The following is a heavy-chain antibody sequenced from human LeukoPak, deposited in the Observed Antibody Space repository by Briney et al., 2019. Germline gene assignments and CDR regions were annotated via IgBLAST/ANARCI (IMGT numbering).Heavy chain of an antibody. J-gene: IGHJ4*02. Sequence: GGSLRLSCVASGFTYSSYWMSWVRQAPGKGLEWVANIKQDGSEKNYVDSVKGRFTISRDNAKNSLYLQMNSLRAEDAAVYYCTRDYRGTFDYWGQGTLVTVSS. CDR2: IKQDGSEK. CDR3: TRDYRGTFDY. V-gene: IGHV3-7*03. CDR1: GFTYSSYW. D-gene: IGHD1-26*01.